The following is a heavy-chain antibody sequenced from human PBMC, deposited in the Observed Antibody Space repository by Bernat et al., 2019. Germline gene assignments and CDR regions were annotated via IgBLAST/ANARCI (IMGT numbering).Heavy chain of an antibody. Sequence: QALLVESGGGVVQPGRSLRLSCAASGISFSSYGMHWVRQAPGKGLEWVALISHDGSNKYYADSVKGRFTISRDNSKNTLYMHMDSLRAEDTAVYYCAKEGYDLWSGYYRIFHWLDRWGQGTLVTGSS. V-gene: IGHV3-30*18. CDR3: AKEGYDLWSGYYRIFHWLDR. CDR1: GISFSSYG. CDR2: ISHDGSNK. D-gene: IGHD3-3*01. J-gene: IGHJ5*02.